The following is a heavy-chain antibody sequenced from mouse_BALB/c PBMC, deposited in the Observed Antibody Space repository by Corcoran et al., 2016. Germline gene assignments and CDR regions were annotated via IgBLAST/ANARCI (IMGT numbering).Heavy chain of an antibody. Sequence: EVKLLESGGGLVQPRGSLKLSCAASGFDFSRYWMSWVRQAPGKGLEWIGEINPDSSTINYTPSLKDKFIISRDNAKNTLYLQMSKVRSEDTALYYCARHGYYAMDYWGQGTSVTVSS. CDR2: INPDSSTI. V-gene: IGHV4-1*02. CDR3: ARHGYYAMDY. CDR1: GFDFSRYW. J-gene: IGHJ4*01.